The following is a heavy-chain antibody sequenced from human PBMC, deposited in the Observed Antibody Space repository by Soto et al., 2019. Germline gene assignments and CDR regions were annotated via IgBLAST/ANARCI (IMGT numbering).Heavy chain of an antibody. J-gene: IGHJ6*02. D-gene: IGHD1-20*01. CDR2: IYYSGST. V-gene: IGHV4-31*03. Sequence: SETLSLTCTVSGGSISSGGYYWSWIRQHPGKGLEWIGYIYYSGSTYYNPSLKSRVTISVDTSKNHFSLKLSSVTAADTAVYYCARARGITGTLYYYYYGMDVWGQGTTVTVSS. CDR1: GGSISSGGYY. CDR3: ARARGITGTLYYYYYGMDV.